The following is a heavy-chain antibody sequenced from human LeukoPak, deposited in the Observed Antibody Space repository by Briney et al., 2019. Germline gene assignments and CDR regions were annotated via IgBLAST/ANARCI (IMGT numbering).Heavy chain of an antibody. D-gene: IGHD2-2*01. CDR1: GGSISSYY. CDR3: ATGPEPAAMVFDF. CDR2: LKSQTDGGTT. Sequence: PSETLSLTCTVSGGSISSYYWGWIRQAPGKGLEWVGRLKSQTDGGTTDYAAPVGGRFTISRDDSKNTLYLQMDSLKTDDTAVYYCATGPEPAAMVFDFWGQGTLVTVSS. J-gene: IGHJ4*02. V-gene: IGHV3-15*01.